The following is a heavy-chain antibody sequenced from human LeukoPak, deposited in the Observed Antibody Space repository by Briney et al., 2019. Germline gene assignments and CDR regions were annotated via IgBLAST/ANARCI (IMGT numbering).Heavy chain of an antibody. CDR2: IYTSGST. D-gene: IGHD6-6*01. V-gene: IGHV4-4*07. CDR3: ARDLGSSSSKWVLHTYYYYYGMDV. Sequence: PSETLSLTCTVSGGSISSYYWSWIRQPAGKGLEWIGRIYTSGSTNYNPSLKSRVTMSVDTSKNQFSLKLSSVTAADTAVYYCARDLGSSSSKWVLHTYYYYYGMDVWGQGTTVTVSS. J-gene: IGHJ6*02. CDR1: GGSISSYY.